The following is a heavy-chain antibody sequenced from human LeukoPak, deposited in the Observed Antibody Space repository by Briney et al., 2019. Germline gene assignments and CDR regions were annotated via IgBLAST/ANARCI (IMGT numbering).Heavy chain of an antibody. CDR1: AFTFSSYS. J-gene: IGHJ4*02. CDR2: ISSSSSTI. CDR3: ARGGDSYDFWSGYYTGMSLDY. D-gene: IGHD3-3*01. Sequence: PGGSLRLSCAAYAFTFSSYSTNSVRQAPGKWLEWVSYISSSSSTIYYADSVKGRFTISRDNAKNSLYLQMNSLRAEDTAVYYCARGGDSYDFWSGYYTGMSLDYWGQGTLVTVSS. V-gene: IGHV3-48*01.